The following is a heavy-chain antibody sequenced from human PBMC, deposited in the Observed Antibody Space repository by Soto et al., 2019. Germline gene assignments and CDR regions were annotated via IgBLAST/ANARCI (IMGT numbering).Heavy chain of an antibody. CDR2: MFYGVST. D-gene: IGHD3-3*02. J-gene: IGHJ4*02. CDR3: ARLPSRHLVDY. Sequence: ETLSLTCTVSGSSINSSGYYWGWIRQPPGKGLEWIGSMFYGVSTYYNPSLKSRVTVSVDTPKNQFSLNLRSVTAADTAVYYCARLPSRHLVDYWGQGTLVTVSS. V-gene: IGHV4-39*01. CDR1: GSSINSSGYY.